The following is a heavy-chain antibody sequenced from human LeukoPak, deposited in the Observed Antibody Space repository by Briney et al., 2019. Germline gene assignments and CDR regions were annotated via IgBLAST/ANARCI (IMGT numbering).Heavy chain of an antibody. CDR1: GFTVSSHY. Sequence: GGSLRLSCAASGFTVSSHYMNWVRQAPGKGLQWVSVLYSDGTTYYADSVKGRFTISRDNSRSTLYLQMNSLRAEDTAVYFCERVAYYRVTADQITDAFDVWGRGTAVTVSS. J-gene: IGHJ3*01. D-gene: IGHD2-21*02. CDR3: ERVAYYRVTADQITDAFDV. V-gene: IGHV3-66*01. CDR2: LYSDGTT.